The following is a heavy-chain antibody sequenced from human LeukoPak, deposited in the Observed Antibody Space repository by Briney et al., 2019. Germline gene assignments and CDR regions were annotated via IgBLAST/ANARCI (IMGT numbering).Heavy chain of an antibody. CDR2: IYSGGST. J-gene: IGHJ4*02. V-gene: IGHV3-66*01. D-gene: IGHD3-10*01. Sequence: PGGSLRLSCAASGFTVSSNYMSWVRQAPGKGLEWVSVIYSGGSTYYADSVKGRFTISRDNSKNTLYLQMNSLRAEDTAVYYCARGRYYYGSGSLGYFDYWGQGTLVTVSS. CDR3: ARGRYYYGSGSLGYFDY. CDR1: GFTVSSNY.